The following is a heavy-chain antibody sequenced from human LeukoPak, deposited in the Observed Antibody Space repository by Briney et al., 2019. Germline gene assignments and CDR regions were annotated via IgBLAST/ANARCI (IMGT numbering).Heavy chain of an antibody. V-gene: IGHV3-23*01. Sequence: GGSQRLSCAASGFTFSSYAMSWVRQAPGKGLEWVSAISGSGGSTYYADSVKGRFTISRDNSKNTLYLQMNSLRAEDTALYYCARDLYGDTSPFDYWGQGTLVTVSS. CDR2: ISGSGGST. CDR1: GFTFSSYA. D-gene: IGHD4-17*01. J-gene: IGHJ4*02. CDR3: ARDLYGDTSPFDY.